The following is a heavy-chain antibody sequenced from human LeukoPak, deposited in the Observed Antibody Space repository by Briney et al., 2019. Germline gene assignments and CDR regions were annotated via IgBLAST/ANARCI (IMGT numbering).Heavy chain of an antibody. Sequence: GGSLRLSCAASGFTFSSYWMSWVRQAPGKGLEWVANIKQDGSEKYYVDSVKGRFTISRDNAKNSLYLQMNSLRAEDTAVYYCAREGGSSSWYVVDWFDPWGQGTLVTVSS. CDR3: AREGGSSSWYVVDWFDP. J-gene: IGHJ5*02. CDR1: GFTFSSYW. D-gene: IGHD6-13*01. CDR2: IKQDGSEK. V-gene: IGHV3-7*01.